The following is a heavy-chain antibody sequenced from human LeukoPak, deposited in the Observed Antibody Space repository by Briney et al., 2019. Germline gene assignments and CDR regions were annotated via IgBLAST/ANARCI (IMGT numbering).Heavy chain of an antibody. CDR3: ARDQRTYYYESSGYFS. V-gene: IGHV4-39*07. J-gene: IGHJ5*01. D-gene: IGHD3-22*01. Sequence: SETLSLTCTVSGGSISSSSYYWGWIRQPPGKGLEWIGSIYYSGSTYYNPSLKSRVTISVDTSKNQFSLKLNSVTAADTAVYFCARDQRTYYYESSGYFSWGPGTLVTVSS. CDR2: IYYSGST. CDR1: GGSISSSSYY.